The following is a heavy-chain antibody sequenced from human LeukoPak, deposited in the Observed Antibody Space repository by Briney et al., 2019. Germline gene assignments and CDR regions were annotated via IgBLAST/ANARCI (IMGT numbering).Heavy chain of an antibody. D-gene: IGHD2-2*01. Sequence: GGSLRLSCAASGFTFSDYYMSWLRQAPGKGLEWVSYISRSGSTIYYAVYVKGRFTISRGNAKISLYLQMNSLRAEDTAVYYCARDRLYCSSTSCYWSAFDIWGQGTMVTVSS. J-gene: IGHJ3*02. CDR1: GFTFSDYY. CDR3: ARDRLYCSSTSCYWSAFDI. V-gene: IGHV3-11*04. CDR2: ISRSGSTI.